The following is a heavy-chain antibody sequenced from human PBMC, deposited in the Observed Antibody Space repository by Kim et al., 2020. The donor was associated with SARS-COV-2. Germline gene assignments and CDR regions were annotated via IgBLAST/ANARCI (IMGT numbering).Heavy chain of an antibody. CDR3: ARVPLNSSSWYYWFDP. CDR2: IYSGGST. Sequence: GGSLRLSCAASGFTVSSNYMSWVRQAPGKGLEWVSVIYSGGSTYYADSVKGRFTISRDNSKNTLYLQMNSLRAEDTAVYYCARVPLNSSSWYYWFDPWGQGTLVTVSS. CDR1: GFTVSSNY. J-gene: IGHJ5*02. V-gene: IGHV3-53*01. D-gene: IGHD6-13*01.